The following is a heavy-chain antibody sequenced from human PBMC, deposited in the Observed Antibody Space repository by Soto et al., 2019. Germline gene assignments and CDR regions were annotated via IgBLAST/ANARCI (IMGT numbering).Heavy chain of an antibody. CDR1: GFTFSSYA. CDR2: ISSNGGST. D-gene: IGHD2-2*02. CDR3: AKDIVVVPAALHWFDP. V-gene: IGHV3-64*04. J-gene: IGHJ5*02. Sequence: PGGSLRLSCSASGFTFSSYAMHWVRQAPGKGLEYVSAISSNGGSTYYADSVKGRFTISRDNSKNTLYLQMNSLRAEDTAVYYCAKDIVVVPAALHWFDPWGQGTLVTVSS.